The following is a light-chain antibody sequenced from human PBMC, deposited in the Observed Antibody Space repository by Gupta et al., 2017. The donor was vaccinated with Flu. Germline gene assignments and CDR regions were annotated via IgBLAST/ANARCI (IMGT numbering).Light chain of an antibody. J-gene: IGLJ1*01. Sequence: SSDVGGYNYVSWYQHHPGKAPKLMIYDVSNRPSGVSNRFSGSKSGNTASLTISGLQAEDEADYYCSSYTSSSTLYVFGTGTKVTVL. CDR3: SSYTSSSTLYV. CDR1: SSDVGGYNY. CDR2: DVS. V-gene: IGLV2-14*03.